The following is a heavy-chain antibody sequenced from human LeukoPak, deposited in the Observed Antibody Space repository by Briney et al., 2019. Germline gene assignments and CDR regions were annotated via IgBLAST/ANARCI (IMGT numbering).Heavy chain of an antibody. CDR1: GFTFSSYG. J-gene: IGHJ4*02. CDR3: ARGLSSRDDY. D-gene: IGHD6-19*01. Sequence: GGSLRLSCAASGFTFSSYGMSWVRQAPGKGPEWVSAISGSGGSTYYADSVKGRFTISRDNSKNTLYLQMNSLRAEDTAVYYCARGLSSRDDYWGQGTLVTVSS. V-gene: IGHV3-23*01. CDR2: ISGSGGST.